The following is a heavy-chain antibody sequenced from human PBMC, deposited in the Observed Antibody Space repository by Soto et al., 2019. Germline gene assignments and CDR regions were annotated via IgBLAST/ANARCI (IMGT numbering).Heavy chain of an antibody. D-gene: IGHD6-13*01. Sequence: PSETLSLTCTVSGGSVSSVSYYWSWIRQPPGKGLEWIGYIYYSGSTNYNPSLKSRVTISVDTSKNQFSLKLSSVTAADTAVYYCARDWVLGYNWFDPWGQGTLVTVSS. V-gene: IGHV4-61*01. CDR2: IYYSGST. J-gene: IGHJ5*02. CDR3: ARDWVLGYNWFDP. CDR1: GGSVSSVSYY.